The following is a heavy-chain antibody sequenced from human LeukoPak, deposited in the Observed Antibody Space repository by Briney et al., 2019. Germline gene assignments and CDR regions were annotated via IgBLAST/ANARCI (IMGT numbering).Heavy chain of an antibody. D-gene: IGHD3-3*01. CDR3: ARHTTIFGVAIIDI. CDR1: GGTFSSYA. V-gene: IGHV1-18*01. Sequence: ASVKVSCKASGGTFSSYAISWVRQAPGQGLEWMGWISAYNGNTNYAQKLQGRVTMTTDTSTSTAYMELRSLGSDDTAVYYCARHTTIFGVAIIDIWGQGTMVTVSS. J-gene: IGHJ3*02. CDR2: ISAYNGNT.